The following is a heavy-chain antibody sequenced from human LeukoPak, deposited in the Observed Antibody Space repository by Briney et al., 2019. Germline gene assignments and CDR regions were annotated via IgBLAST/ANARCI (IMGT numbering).Heavy chain of an antibody. J-gene: IGHJ4*02. D-gene: IGHD3-10*01. V-gene: IGHV3-15*01. CDR1: GFTFSSYW. CDR2: IKSKTDGGTT. Sequence: GGSLRLSCAASGFTFSSYWMSWVRQAPGKGLEWVGRIKSKTDGGTTDYAAPVKGRFTISRDDSKNTLYLQMNSLKTEDTAVYYCTTGGVLLWFGELGIWDYWGQGTLVTVSS. CDR3: TTGGVLLWFGELGIWDY.